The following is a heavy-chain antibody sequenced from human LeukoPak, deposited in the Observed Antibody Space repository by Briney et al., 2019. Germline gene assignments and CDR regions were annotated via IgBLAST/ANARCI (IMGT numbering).Heavy chain of an antibody. CDR3: ASNHEIAVADFDY. CDR2: IKTDGSTT. V-gene: IGHV3-74*01. D-gene: IGHD6-19*01. J-gene: IGHJ4*02. Sequence: GGSLRLSCAVSGFTFSRSWMHWVRQAPGKGLVWVSHIKTDGSTTAYADSVKGRFTISRDNAKNTLYLQMNSLRAEDTAVYYCASNHEIAVADFDYWGQGTLVTVSS. CDR1: GFTFSRSW.